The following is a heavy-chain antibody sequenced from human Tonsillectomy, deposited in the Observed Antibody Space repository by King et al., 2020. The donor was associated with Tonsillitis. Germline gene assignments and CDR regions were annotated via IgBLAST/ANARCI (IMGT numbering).Heavy chain of an antibody. J-gene: IGHJ4*02. V-gene: IGHV1-69*09. CDR1: GGTFSSDA. D-gene: IGHD3-3*01. CDR2: IIPILGIA. CDR3: ARGDFGVVKLH. Sequence: QLVQSGTEGKKPGSSVKVSCKASGGTFSSDAISWVRQAPGQGLEWLGRIIPILGIANYAQKFQGRVTITADKSTSTAYMGLSSLRSEDTAVYYCARGDFGVVKLHWGQGTLVTVSS.